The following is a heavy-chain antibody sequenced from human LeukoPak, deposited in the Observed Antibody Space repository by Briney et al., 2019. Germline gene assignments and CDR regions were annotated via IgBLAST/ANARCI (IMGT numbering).Heavy chain of an antibody. V-gene: IGHV1-18*01. CDR1: GYSFISYG. D-gene: IGHD2/OR15-2a*01. CDR3: ARGGNRHWFDP. CDR2: ISTHSGNT. Sequence: ASVTVSCKASGYSFISYGISWVRQAPGQGLEWMGWISTHSGNTNYAQKLQGRVTMTTDTSTSTAYMEMRSLKSDDTAVYYCARGGNRHWFDPWGQGTLVTVSS. J-gene: IGHJ5*02.